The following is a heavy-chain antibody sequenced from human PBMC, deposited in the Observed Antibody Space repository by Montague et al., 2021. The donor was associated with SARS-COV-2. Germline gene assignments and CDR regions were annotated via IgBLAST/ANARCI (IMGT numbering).Heavy chain of an antibody. CDR3: AVDDILTGYYNEYGMDL. V-gene: IGHV3-74*01. D-gene: IGHD3-9*01. CDR2: INSDGSST. CDR1: GFTFSSYW. J-gene: IGHJ6*02. Sequence: SLRLSCAASGFTFSSYWMHWVRQAPGKVLVLLSRINSDGSSTSYADSVQGRFTISRDNAKNTLYLQMNSLRAEDTAVYYFAVDDILTGYYNEYGMDLWGQGTTVTVSS.